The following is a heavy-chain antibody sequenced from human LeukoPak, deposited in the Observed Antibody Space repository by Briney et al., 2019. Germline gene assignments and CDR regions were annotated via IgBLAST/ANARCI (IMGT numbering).Heavy chain of an antibody. J-gene: IGHJ5*02. V-gene: IGHV1-2*02. CDR1: GYTFTGYY. CDR2: INPNSGDT. CDR3: ARASYYGSGWGINWFGP. Sequence: GASVKVSCKASGYTFTGYYMHWVRQAPGQGLEWMGWINPNSGDTNYAQKFQGRVTLTRDTSISTAYMELSSLRSDDTAVYYCARASYYGSGWGINWFGPWGQGTLVTVSS. D-gene: IGHD3-10*01.